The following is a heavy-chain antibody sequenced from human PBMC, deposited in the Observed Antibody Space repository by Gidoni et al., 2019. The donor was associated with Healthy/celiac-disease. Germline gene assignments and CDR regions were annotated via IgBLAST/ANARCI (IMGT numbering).Heavy chain of an antibody. CDR2: IWYDGSNK. D-gene: IGHD4-17*01. CDR1: GFTFSSDG. CDR3: AREQGGDYVSFFDY. J-gene: IGHJ4*02. Sequence: QVQLVESGGGVVQPGRSLRLSCAASGFTFSSDGMHWVRQAPGKGLEWVAVIWYDGSNKYYADSVKGRFTISRDNSKNTLYLQMNSLRAEDTAVYYCAREQGGDYVSFFDYWGQGTLVTVSS. V-gene: IGHV3-33*01.